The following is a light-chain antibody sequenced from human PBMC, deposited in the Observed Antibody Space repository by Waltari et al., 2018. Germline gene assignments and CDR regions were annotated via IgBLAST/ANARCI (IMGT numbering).Light chain of an antibody. CDR2: AAS. CDR1: QGMNTY. J-gene: IGKJ4*01. V-gene: IGKV1-9*01. CDR3: QQVKSYPLT. Sequence: TCRASQGMNTYLVLYQQKPGKAPNLLIYAASTLQSGVPSRFNGSGSGTEFTLTISSLQPEDFATYCCQQVKSYPLTFGGGTTVEIK.